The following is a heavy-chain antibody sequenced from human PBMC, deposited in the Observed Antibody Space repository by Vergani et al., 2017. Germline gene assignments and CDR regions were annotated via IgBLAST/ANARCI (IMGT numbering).Heavy chain of an antibody. CDR2: IHTGGST. CDR3: ARLGSVDIVATITFYYYGMDV. D-gene: IGHD5-12*01. V-gene: IGHV4-61*02. Sequence: QVKLQESGPGLLKPSQTLSLTCTVSGESIRSGSHYWSWIRQPAGKGPEWIGHIHTGGSTDLNPSFKSRVSISVDTSKSQFSLKLNSVTVADTAVYYCARLGSVDIVATITFYYYGMDVWGQGTTVTVSS. CDR1: GESIRSGSHY. J-gene: IGHJ6*02.